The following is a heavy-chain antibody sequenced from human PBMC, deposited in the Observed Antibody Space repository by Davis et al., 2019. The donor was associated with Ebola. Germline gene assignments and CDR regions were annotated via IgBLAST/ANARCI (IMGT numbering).Heavy chain of an antibody. V-gene: IGHV3-33*01. CDR3: ARDGYSSFGGMDV. CDR1: GFTLSSYG. D-gene: IGHD6-13*01. J-gene: IGHJ6*02. Sequence: GESLKISCAASGFTLSSYGMHWVRQAPGKGLEWVAVIWYDGSNKYYADSVKGRFTISRDNSKNTLYLQMNSLRAEDTAVYYCARDGYSSFGGMDVWGQGTTVTVSS. CDR2: IWYDGSNK.